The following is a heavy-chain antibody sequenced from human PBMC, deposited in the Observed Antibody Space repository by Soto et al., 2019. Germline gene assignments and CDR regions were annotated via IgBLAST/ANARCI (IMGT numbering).Heavy chain of an antibody. D-gene: IGHD3-16*02. J-gene: IGHJ5*02. CDR2: IYWDDDK. Sequence: QITLKESGPTLVKLTQTLTLTCTFSGFSLSTSGVGVGWIRQPPGKALEWLALIYWDDDKRYSPSLKSRLTINXDTSKTPVVLTMTNMDPVDTATYYCAHVYPNWFDPWGQGTLVTVSS. V-gene: IGHV2-5*02. CDR1: GFSLSTSGVG. CDR3: AHVYPNWFDP.